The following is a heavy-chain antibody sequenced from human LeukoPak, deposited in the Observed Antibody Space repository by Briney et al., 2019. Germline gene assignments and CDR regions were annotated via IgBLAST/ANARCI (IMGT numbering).Heavy chain of an antibody. Sequence: SETLSLTCTVSGGSISSSSYYWGWIRQPPGKGLEWIGSIYYSGSTYYNPSLKSRVTISVDTSKNQFSLKLSSVTAADTAVYYCASEPRLSGYPLLRVVAATQRDYWGQGTLVTVSS. V-gene: IGHV4-39*01. CDR3: ASEPRLSGYPLLRVVAATQRDY. CDR1: GGSISSSSYY. J-gene: IGHJ4*02. CDR2: IYYSGST. D-gene: IGHD2-15*01.